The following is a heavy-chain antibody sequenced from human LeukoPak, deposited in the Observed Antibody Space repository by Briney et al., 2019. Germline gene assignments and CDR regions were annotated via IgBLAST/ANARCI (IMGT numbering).Heavy chain of an antibody. V-gene: IGHV3-48*01. Sequence: GGSLRLSCAASGFTFSSYPMNWVRQAPGKGLEWVSYISGSSSTIYYADSVKGRFTISRDDAKNSLYLQLNSLRAEDTAVYYCVRDLGRVWGYYGYWGQGTLVTVSS. CDR2: ISGSSSTI. D-gene: IGHD3-16*01. CDR3: VRDLGRVWGYYGY. J-gene: IGHJ4*02. CDR1: GFTFSSYP.